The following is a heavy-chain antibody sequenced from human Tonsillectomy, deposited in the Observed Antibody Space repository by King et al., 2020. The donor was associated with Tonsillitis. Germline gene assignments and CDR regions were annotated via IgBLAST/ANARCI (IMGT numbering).Heavy chain of an antibody. CDR3: AKDSGWEQVSSQGYYFDY. D-gene: IGHD1-26*01. J-gene: IGHJ4*02. Sequence: QLVQSGGGKVQPGGSLRLSCAASGFTFSSYGMHWVRQAPGKGLEWLAFIWYDGSNKCYGDSVKGRFTISRDNSKNTLFLQMTSLRVEDTAVFYCAKDSGWEQVSSQGYYFDYWGQGALVTVSS. V-gene: IGHV3-30*02. CDR2: IWYDGSNK. CDR1: GFTFSSYG.